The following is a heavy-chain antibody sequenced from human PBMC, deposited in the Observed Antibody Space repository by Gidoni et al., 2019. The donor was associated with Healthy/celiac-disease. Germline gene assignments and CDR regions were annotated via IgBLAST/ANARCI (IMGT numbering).Heavy chain of an antibody. CDR1: CFTFRSYG. CDR3: AKDLEPIAAAGTVVDY. J-gene: IGHJ4*02. D-gene: IGHD6-13*01. Sequence: QVQLVESGGGVVQPGRYLRLSCADSCFTFRSYGMHWVRQAPGKGLGWVAVISYDGSNKYYADSVKGRFTISRDNSKNTLYLQMNSLRAEDTAVYYCAKDLEPIAAAGTVVDYWGQGTLVTVSS. V-gene: IGHV3-30*18. CDR2: ISYDGSNK.